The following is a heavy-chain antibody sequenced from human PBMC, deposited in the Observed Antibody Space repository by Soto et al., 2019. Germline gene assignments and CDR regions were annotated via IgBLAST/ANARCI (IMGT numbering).Heavy chain of an antibody. CDR1: GGTFSSFD. V-gene: IGHV1-69*01. D-gene: IGHD2-15*01. CDR2: IIPAFGPA. Sequence: QVQLVQSGAEVKKPGSSVKVSCKVSGGTFSSFDISWLRQAPGQRLEWMGGIIPAFGPANYAPKFQGTVSITEDDSATTVYMELSSLRSDDTGVYYCARSGPYCNGGSCYFQYWGQGTLVTVSS. J-gene: IGHJ1*01. CDR3: ARSGPYCNGGSCYFQY.